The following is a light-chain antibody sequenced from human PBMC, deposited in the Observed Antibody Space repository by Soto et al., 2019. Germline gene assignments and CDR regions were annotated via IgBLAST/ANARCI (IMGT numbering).Light chain of an antibody. J-gene: IGKJ5*01. V-gene: IGKV1-5*01. CDR2: HAS. CDR1: QSISNW. Sequence: DIQMTQSPSSLSASVGDRVTITWRASQSISNWLAWYQQKPGTAPKVLIYHASNLQSGVPSRFSGSGSGTEFTLTISSLQSEDFAVYYCQQYNNWPPITFGQGTRLEIK. CDR3: QQYNNWPPIT.